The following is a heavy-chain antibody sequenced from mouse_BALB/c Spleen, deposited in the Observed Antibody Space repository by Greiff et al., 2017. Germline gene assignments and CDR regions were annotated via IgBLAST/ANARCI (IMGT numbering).Heavy chain of an antibody. Sequence: DVKLVESGGGLVQPGGSLRLSCATSGFTFTDYYMSWVRQPPGKALEWLGFIRNKANGYTTEYSASVKGRFTISRDNSQSILYLQMNTLRAEDSATYYCARGIYYDYDGGFAYWGQGTLVTVSA. D-gene: IGHD2-4*01. J-gene: IGHJ3*01. CDR2: IRNKANGYTT. CDR3: ARGIYYDYDGGFAY. CDR1: GFTFTDYY. V-gene: IGHV7-3*02.